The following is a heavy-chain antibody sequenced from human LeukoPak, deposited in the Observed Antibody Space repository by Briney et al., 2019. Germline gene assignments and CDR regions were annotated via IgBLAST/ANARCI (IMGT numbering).Heavy chain of an antibody. CDR2: ISYDGSNK. CDR3: ARDKHLGRYYYYGMDV. Sequence: GRSLRLSCAASGFTFSSYAMHWVRQAPGKGLEWVAVISYDGSNKYYADSVKGRFTISRDNSKNTLYLQMNSLRAEDTAVYYCARDKHLGRYYYYGMDVWGQGTTVTVSS. V-gene: IGHV3-30-3*01. J-gene: IGHJ6*02. CDR1: GFTFSSYA.